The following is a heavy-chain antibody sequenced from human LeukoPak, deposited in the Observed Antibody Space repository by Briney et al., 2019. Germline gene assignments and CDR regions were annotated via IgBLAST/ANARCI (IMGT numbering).Heavy chain of an antibody. Sequence: SETLSLTCTVSGGSISSSSYYWGWIRQPPGKGLEWIGGMYYSGSIYYKPVLKSRVTISVDTSKNQFSLKLSSVTAADTAVYYCAREEGYCSSTSCHYYFDYWGXGTLVTVSS. CDR2: MYYSGSI. CDR1: GGSISSSSYY. CDR3: AREEGYCSSTSCHYYFDY. V-gene: IGHV4-39*07. D-gene: IGHD2-2*01. J-gene: IGHJ4*01.